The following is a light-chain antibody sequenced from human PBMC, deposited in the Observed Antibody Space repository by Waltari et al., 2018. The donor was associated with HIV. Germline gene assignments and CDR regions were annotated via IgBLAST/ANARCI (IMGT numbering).Light chain of an antibody. CDR2: DVS. J-gene: IGLJ3*02. CDR1: SSDVGGYNY. Sequence: QSALTQPASVSGSPGQSITISCTGTSSDVGGYNYVSWYQQHPGKAPKLMIYDVSNRPSCVSNRFSGSKSGNTASLTISWLQAEDEADYYCSSYTSSSTPNWVFGGGTNLTVL. V-gene: IGLV2-14*01. CDR3: SSYTSSSTPNWV.